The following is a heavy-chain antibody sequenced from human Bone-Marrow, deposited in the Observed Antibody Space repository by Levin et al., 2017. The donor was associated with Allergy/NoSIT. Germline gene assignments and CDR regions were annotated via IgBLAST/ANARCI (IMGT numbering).Heavy chain of an antibody. CDR1: GFTFTRFA. D-gene: IGHD6-19*01. CDR3: AKDHESSGWPTFDL. V-gene: IGHV3-23*05. CDR2: FANTAKT. Sequence: GESLKISCAASGFTFTRFALSWVRQVPGKGLEWVASFANTAKTYYADSVMGRFTISRDTSTNTLFLQMNSLRAEDTAVYFCAKDHESSGWPTFDLWGQGTLVTVSS. J-gene: IGHJ4*02.